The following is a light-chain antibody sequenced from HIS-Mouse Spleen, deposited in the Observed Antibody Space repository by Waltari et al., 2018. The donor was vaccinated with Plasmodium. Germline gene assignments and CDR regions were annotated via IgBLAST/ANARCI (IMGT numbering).Light chain of an antibody. Sequence: EIVMTQSPATLSVSPGDRATLSCRASPSVSSNLAWYQQKPGQAPRLLIYGASTRATGIPARFSGSGSGTEFTLTISSLQSEDFAVYYCQQYNNPRTTFGQGTKLEIK. J-gene: IGKJ2*01. CDR3: QQYNNPRTT. CDR1: PSVSSN. CDR2: GAS. V-gene: IGKV3-15*01.